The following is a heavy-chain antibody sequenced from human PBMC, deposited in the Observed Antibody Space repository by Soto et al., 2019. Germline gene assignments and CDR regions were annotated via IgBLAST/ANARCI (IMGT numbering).Heavy chain of an antibody. Sequence: HLVQSGPEVKKPGASITVSCKTSGDTFTNFGLSWVRQDPGQGLEWMGWIATYNSNRNYSQKFQGRLTLTTDTSTSTGYMGLQSLRYDVTAVYYCATVLRGVVNWFAPWGQGTLVTVSS. CDR2: IATYNSNR. CDR1: GDTFTNFG. V-gene: IGHV1-18*01. CDR3: ATVLRGVVNWFAP. D-gene: IGHD3-10*01. J-gene: IGHJ5*02.